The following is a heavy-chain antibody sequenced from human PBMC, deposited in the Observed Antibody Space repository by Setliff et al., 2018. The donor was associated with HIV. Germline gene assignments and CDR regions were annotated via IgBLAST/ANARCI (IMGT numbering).Heavy chain of an antibody. CDR1: GFTFSNAW. D-gene: IGHD6-13*01. Sequence: GGSLRLSCAASGFTFSNAWMSWVRQAPGKGLVWVSRIDGDGSGTSYADSVQGRFTTSRDNAKNSLYLQMNSLRAEDTAVYYCARGPLSSSWYNWFDPWGQGTLVTVSS. V-gene: IGHV3-74*01. CDR3: ARGPLSSSWYNWFDP. CDR2: IDGDGSGT. J-gene: IGHJ5*02.